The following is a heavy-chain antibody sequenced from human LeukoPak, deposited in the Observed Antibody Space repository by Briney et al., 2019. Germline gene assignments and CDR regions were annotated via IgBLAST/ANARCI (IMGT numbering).Heavy chain of an antibody. CDR2: IKEDGSEK. J-gene: IGHJ4*02. V-gene: IGHV3-7*03. CDR3: ATVAPQHDY. Sequence: GGSLRLSYGASGFTFSRFWMSWVRQAAGRGREWVATIKEDGSEKYYVSSVRDRFTVSRDNAWDSLYLQMNSLRAEDTAVYYCATVAPQHDYWGQGAVVTVSS. CDR1: GFTFSRFW.